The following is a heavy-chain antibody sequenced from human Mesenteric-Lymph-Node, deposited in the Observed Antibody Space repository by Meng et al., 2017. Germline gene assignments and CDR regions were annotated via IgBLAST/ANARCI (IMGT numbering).Heavy chain of an antibody. J-gene: IGHJ4*02. CDR3: ARGLTTVTTVFVPLFPYFDY. D-gene: IGHD4-17*01. V-gene: IGHV3-30*07. Sequence: GESLKISCAASGFIFSTYAIHWVRQAPGKGLEWVAVISYDGSNKYYADSVKGRFTISRDNAKNSLYLQMNSLRAEDTAVYYCARGLTTVTTVFVPLFPYFDYWGQGTLVTVSS. CDR1: GFIFSTYA. CDR2: ISYDGSNK.